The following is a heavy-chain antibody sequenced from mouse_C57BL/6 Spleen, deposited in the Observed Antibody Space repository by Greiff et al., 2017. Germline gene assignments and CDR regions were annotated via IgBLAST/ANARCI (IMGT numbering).Heavy chain of an antibody. CDR1: GYTFTDYY. CDR3: AMGLRRVPFAY. CDR2: INPNNGGT. V-gene: IGHV1-26*01. Sequence: VQLQQSGPELVKPGASVKISCKASGYTFTDYYMNWVKQSHGKSLEWIGDINPNNGGTSYNQKFKGKATLTVDKSSSTAYMELRSLTSEDSAVYYCAMGLRRVPFAYWGQGTLVTVSA. D-gene: IGHD2-4*01. J-gene: IGHJ3*01.